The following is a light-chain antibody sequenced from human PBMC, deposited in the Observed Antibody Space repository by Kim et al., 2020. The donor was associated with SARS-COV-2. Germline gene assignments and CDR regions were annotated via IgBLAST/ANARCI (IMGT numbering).Light chain of an antibody. CDR3: QLLTNWLT. CDR2: DAS. CDR1: QSVSPY. V-gene: IGKV3-11*01. Sequence: EIVLTQSPATLSLSPGERATLSCRASQSVSPYLAWYQQKPGQAPRLLIYDASKRATGIPARFSGSGSGTDFTLTISSLAPDDFAVYYCQLLTNWLTSGGGTKVEIK. J-gene: IGKJ4*01.